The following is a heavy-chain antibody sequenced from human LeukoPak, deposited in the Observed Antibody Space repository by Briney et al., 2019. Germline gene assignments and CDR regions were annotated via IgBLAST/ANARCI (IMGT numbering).Heavy chain of an antibody. J-gene: IGHJ3*02. D-gene: IGHD4-17*01. CDR3: ARDSGLTVPPRVDDAFDI. V-gene: IGHV3-53*01. CDR2: IYSGGST. CDR1: GFTFSSYW. Sequence: SGGSLRLSCEASGFTFSSYWMSWVRQAPGKGLEWVSVIYSGGSTYYAESVKGRFSISRDNSKNTLYLQMNSLRVEDTAVYYCARDSGLTVPPRVDDAFDIWGQGTMVTVSS.